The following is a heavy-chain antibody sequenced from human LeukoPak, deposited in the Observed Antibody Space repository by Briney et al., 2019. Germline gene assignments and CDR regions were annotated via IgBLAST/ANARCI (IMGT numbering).Heavy chain of an antibody. CDR1: GGSISGGGYY. CDR2: IYYSGST. Sequence: PSETLSLTCTVSGGSISGGGYYWSWIRQHPGKGLEWIGYIYYSGSTYYNPSLKSRVTISVDTSKNQFSLKLSSVTAADTAVYYCARAGSGTDAFDIWGQGTMVTVSS. CDR3: ARAGSGTDAFDI. J-gene: IGHJ3*02. D-gene: IGHD3-10*01. V-gene: IGHV4-31*03.